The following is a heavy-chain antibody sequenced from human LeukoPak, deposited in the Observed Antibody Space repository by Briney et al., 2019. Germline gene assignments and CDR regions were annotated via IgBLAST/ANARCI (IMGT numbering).Heavy chain of an antibody. CDR1: EFTFSSYA. CDR2: ITSSGANT. J-gene: IGHJ4*02. CDR3: AKNLGASCYSPPDY. V-gene: IGHV3-23*01. Sequence: PGGSLRLSCAASEFTFSSYAMSWVRQAPGKGLEWVSSITSSGANTFYADSVKGRFTLSRDNSQNTLYLQMNSLSAEDTAVYYCAKNLGASCYSPPDYWGQGTLVTVSS. D-gene: IGHD2-2*02.